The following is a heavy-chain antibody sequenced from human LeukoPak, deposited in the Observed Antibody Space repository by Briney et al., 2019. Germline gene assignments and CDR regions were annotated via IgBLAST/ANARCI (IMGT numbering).Heavy chain of an antibody. V-gene: IGHV3-48*01. CDR1: GFTFSSYS. CDR3: WGGFNI. CDR2: ISSRSSTI. J-gene: IGHJ3*02. Sequence: GGSLRLSCAASGFTFSSYSMNWVRQAPGKGLEWVSYISSRSSTIYYADSVKGRFTISRDNAKNSLYLQITRDQSYDTSGYYTWGGFNIWGKGIMVTVSS. D-gene: IGHD3-22*01.